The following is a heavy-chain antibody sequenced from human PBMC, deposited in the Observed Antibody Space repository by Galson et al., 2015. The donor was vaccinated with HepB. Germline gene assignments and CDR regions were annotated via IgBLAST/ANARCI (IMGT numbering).Heavy chain of an antibody. J-gene: IGHJ4*02. CDR1: GFSLSTSGMC. Sequence: PALVKPTQTLTLTCTFSGFSLSTSGMCVSWIRQPPGKALEWLARIDWDDDKYYSTSLKTRLTISKDTSKNQVVLTMTNMDPVDTATYYCARTSSRIAAAGTPELIDYSGQGTLVTVSS. CDR3: ARTSSRIAAAGTPELIDY. V-gene: IGHV2-70*11. CDR2: IDWDDDK. D-gene: IGHD6-13*01.